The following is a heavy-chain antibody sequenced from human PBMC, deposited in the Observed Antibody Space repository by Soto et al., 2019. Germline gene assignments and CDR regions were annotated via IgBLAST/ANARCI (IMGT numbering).Heavy chain of an antibody. J-gene: IGHJ4*02. Sequence: SSETLSLTCTVSGGSISSGDYYWSWIRQPPGKGLEWIGYIYYSGSTYYNPSLKSRVTISVDTSKNQFSLKLSSVTAADTAVYYCARDRWDTVTSPMYYFDYWGQGTLVTVSS. CDR3: ARDRWDTVTSPMYYFDY. CDR1: GGSISSGDYY. D-gene: IGHD4-17*01. CDR2: IYYSGST. V-gene: IGHV4-30-4*01.